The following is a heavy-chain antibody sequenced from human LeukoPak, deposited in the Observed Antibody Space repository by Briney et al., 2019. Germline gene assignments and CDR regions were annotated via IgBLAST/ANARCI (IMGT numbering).Heavy chain of an antibody. D-gene: IGHD3-16*01. V-gene: IGHV3-53*04. CDR1: GFTVSSNY. Sequence: GGSLRLSCAASGFTVSSNYMSWVRQAPGKGLEWVSVIYSGGSTYYADSVKGRFTISRHNSKITLYLQMNSLRAEGTAVYYCARGLGRLGGDYWGQGTLVTVSS. J-gene: IGHJ4*02. CDR3: ARGLGRLGGDY. CDR2: IYSGGST.